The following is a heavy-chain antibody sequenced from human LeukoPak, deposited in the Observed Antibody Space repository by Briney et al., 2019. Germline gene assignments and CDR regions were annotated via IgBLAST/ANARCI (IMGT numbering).Heavy chain of an antibody. CDR3: ARGTQQPGIDY. CDR1: GFTFSNYE. V-gene: IGHV3-48*03. J-gene: IGHJ4*02. D-gene: IGHD6-13*01. Sequence: PGGSLRLSCAASGFTFSNYEMNWVRQAPGKGLEWVSYISSSGSTKYYADSVKGGFTISRDNAKNSLDLQMNSLRAEDTAVYYCARGTQQPGIDYWGQGTLVTVSS. CDR2: ISSSGSTK.